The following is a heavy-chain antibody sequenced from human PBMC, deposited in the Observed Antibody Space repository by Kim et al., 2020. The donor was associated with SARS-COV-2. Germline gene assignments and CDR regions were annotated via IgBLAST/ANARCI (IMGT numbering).Heavy chain of an antibody. Sequence: SETLSLTCTVSGGSISSSSYYWGWIRQPPGKGLEWIGSIYYSGSTYYNPSLKSRVTISVDTSKNQFSLKLSSVTAADTAVYYCARRRPEVWGSYRSLDAFDAFDIWGQGTMVTVSS. CDR2: IYYSGST. CDR1: GGSISSSSYY. CDR3: ARRRPEVWGSYRSLDAFDAFDI. J-gene: IGHJ3*02. D-gene: IGHD3-16*02. V-gene: IGHV4-39*01.